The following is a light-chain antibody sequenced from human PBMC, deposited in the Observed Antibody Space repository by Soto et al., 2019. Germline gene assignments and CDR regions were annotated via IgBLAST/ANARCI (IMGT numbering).Light chain of an antibody. CDR3: QQRSNWPLT. V-gene: IGKV3-11*01. J-gene: IGKJ4*01. CDR1: QSVSSY. Sequence: EIVLTQSPATLSLSPGERATLSCRARQSVSSYLAWYQQRPGQAPRLLIYDAFNRATGIPARFSGSGSGKDFTRTIGSLEPEDFAVYHCQQRSNWPLTFGGGTKVEIK. CDR2: DAF.